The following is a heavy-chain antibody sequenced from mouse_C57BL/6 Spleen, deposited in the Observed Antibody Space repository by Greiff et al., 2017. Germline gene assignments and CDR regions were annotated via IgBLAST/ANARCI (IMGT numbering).Heavy chain of an antibody. D-gene: IGHD3-2*02. CDR1: GFTFSSYA. Sequence: EVKLVESGGGLVKPGGSLKLSCAASGFTFSSYAMSWVRQTPEKRLEWVATISDGGSYTYYPDNVKGRFTISRDNDKNNLDLQMSHLKSEDTAMYYCARDGGSSGYDYWGQGTTLTVSS. V-gene: IGHV5-4*01. J-gene: IGHJ2*01. CDR3: ARDGGSSGYDY. CDR2: ISDGGSYT.